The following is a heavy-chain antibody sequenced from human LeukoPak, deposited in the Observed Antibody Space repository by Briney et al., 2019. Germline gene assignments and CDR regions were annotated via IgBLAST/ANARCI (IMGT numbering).Heavy chain of an antibody. J-gene: IGHJ4*02. CDR1: GYTFTGYY. Sequence: ASVKVSCKASGYTFTGYYMHWVRQAPGQGLEWMGWINPNSGGTNYAQKFQGWVTMTRDTSISTAYMELSRLRSDDTAVYYCARSGMYSSSWYWDYWSQGTLVTVSS. CDR3: ARSGMYSSSWYWDY. CDR2: INPNSGGT. V-gene: IGHV1-2*04. D-gene: IGHD6-13*01.